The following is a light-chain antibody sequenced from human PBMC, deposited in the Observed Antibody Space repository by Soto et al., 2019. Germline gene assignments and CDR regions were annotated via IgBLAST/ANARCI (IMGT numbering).Light chain of an antibody. Sequence: EIVMTQSPATLSVSPGERATLSCRASQSVSSYLAWYQQKPGQAPRLLIYGASSRATGIPDRFSGSGSGTDFTLTISRLEPEDFAVYYCQQYGSSDVTFGQGTKVDIK. CDR1: QSVSSY. J-gene: IGKJ1*01. CDR3: QQYGSSDVT. CDR2: GAS. V-gene: IGKV3-20*01.